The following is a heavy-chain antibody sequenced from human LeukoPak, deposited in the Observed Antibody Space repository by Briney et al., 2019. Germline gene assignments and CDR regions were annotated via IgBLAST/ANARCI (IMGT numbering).Heavy chain of an antibody. CDR1: GGSVSSYY. CDR3: ARVGDYALKD. D-gene: IGHD3-16*01. CDR2: IYASGNT. J-gene: IGHJ4*02. V-gene: IGHV4-4*07. Sequence: SETLSLTCTVSGGSVSSYYWSWVRQPAGKGLEWIGRIYASGNTNYNPSLKGRVTMTVDTSKNQFSLNLSSVTAADTAVYYCARVGDYALKDWGQGTLVTVSS.